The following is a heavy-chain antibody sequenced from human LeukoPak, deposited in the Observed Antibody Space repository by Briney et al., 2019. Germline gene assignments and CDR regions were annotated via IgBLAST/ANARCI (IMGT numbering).Heavy chain of an antibody. D-gene: IGHD6-13*01. CDR3: AKEGVGYSSSWYVQRGGDWFGP. Sequence: GGSLRLSCAASGFTFDDYAMHWVRQAPGKGLEWVSLISWDGGSTYYADSVKGRFTISRDNSKNSLCLQMNSLRAEDTALYYCAKEGVGYSSSWYVQRGGDWFGPWGQGTLVTVSS. J-gene: IGHJ5*02. CDR1: GFTFDDYA. CDR2: ISWDGGST. V-gene: IGHV3-43D*03.